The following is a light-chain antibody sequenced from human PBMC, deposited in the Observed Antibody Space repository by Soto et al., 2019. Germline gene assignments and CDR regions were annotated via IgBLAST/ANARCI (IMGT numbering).Light chain of an antibody. Sequence: EIVVTQSPATLSVFPGERAIISCRASQSLSRNLAWYQQKPGQAPRLLIYGASTRATGIPARFSGSGSGTEFTLTITSLQSEDFAVYYCQQYSHWYTFGQGTKLEIK. CDR1: QSLSRN. J-gene: IGKJ2*01. V-gene: IGKV3-15*01. CDR2: GAS. CDR3: QQYSHWYT.